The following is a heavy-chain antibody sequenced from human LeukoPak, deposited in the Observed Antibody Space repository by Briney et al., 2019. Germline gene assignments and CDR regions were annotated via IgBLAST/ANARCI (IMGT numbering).Heavy chain of an antibody. CDR2: IYYSEST. Sequence: PSETLSLTCTVSGGSISSGGYYWSWIRQPPGKGLEWIGYIYYSESTYYNPSLKSRVTISVDRSKNQFSLKLSSVTAADTAVYYCVRETGDCSSTSCYFNYYYYYMDVWGKGTTVTVSS. CDR1: GGSISSGGYY. CDR3: VRETGDCSSTSCYFNYYYYYMDV. D-gene: IGHD2-2*01. V-gene: IGHV4-30-2*01. J-gene: IGHJ6*03.